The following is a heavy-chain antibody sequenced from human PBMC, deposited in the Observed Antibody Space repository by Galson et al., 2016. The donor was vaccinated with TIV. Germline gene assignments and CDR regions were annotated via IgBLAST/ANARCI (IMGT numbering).Heavy chain of an antibody. CDR2: IHPSGTT. Sequence: SETLSLTCTVSGDSMTGHYWSWIRQTPGKGLEWIGYIHPSGTTNYNPSLKSRVPISIDTSKTQFSLDLRSVSAADTAIYYCARGGSGWPRVPVYYFSYMDVWGKGTTITVSS. J-gene: IGHJ6*03. V-gene: IGHV4-59*11. CDR1: GDSMTGHY. CDR3: ARGGSGWPRVPVYYFSYMDV. D-gene: IGHD6-19*01.